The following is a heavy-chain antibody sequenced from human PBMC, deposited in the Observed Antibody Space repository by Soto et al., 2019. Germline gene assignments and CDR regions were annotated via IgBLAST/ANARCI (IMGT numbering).Heavy chain of an antibody. Sequence: GSLRLSCAASQFTFSTYAITWVRQAPGKGLEWVSLISSSGSTIYYADSVKGRFTISRDNAKNSLYLQMNSLRAEDTAVYYCARGQVHYDFWRSPYDYWGQGTLVTVSS. CDR2: ISSSGSTI. J-gene: IGHJ4*02. CDR3: ARGQVHYDFWRSPYDY. D-gene: IGHD3-3*01. V-gene: IGHV3-48*04. CDR1: QFTFSTYA.